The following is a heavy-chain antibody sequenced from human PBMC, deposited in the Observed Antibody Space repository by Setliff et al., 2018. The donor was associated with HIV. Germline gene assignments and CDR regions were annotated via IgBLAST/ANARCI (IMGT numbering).Heavy chain of an antibody. J-gene: IGHJ6*02. CDR1: GGTFSSYA. V-gene: IGHV1-69*13. D-gene: IGHD5-18*01. Sequence: ASVKVSCKASGGTFSSYAISWVRQAPGQGLEWMGGIIPIFGTANYAQKFQGRVTITADESTSTAYMELSSLRSEDTAVYYCARPSDTAMVTVGYYYYGMDVWGQGTTVTVS. CDR3: ARPSDTAMVTVGYYYYGMDV. CDR2: IIPIFGTA.